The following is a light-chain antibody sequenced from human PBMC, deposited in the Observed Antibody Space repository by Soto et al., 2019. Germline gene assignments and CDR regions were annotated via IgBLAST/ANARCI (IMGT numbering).Light chain of an antibody. CDR2: AAF. Sequence: DTQMPQSPSSLSASVGNRATIICRASQTITSYLNWYQQKPGKAPKLLIYAAFTLQSGVPSRFSGSGSGTDFALTISSLQPEDFATYYCQQSYSGPWTFGQGTKVDLK. V-gene: IGKV1-39*01. CDR3: QQSYSGPWT. CDR1: QTITSY. J-gene: IGKJ1*01.